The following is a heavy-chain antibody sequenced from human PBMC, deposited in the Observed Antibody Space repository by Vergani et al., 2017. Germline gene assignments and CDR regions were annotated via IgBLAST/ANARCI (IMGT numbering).Heavy chain of an antibody. CDR2: IYADGDT. CDR3: AGGLPFCSDFRCDHWFDP. J-gene: IGHJ5*02. Sequence: QLVETGGALIQPGGSLRLSCAVSGLNVGTNSMNWVRQAPGKGLEWVSVIYADGDTSYADSVKGRFTVSRDASTNTVLLQMSSLRSEDTAVYYCAGGLPFCSDFRCDHWFDPWGQGTLVTVSS. V-gene: IGHV3-53*02. D-gene: IGHD3-3*01. CDR1: GLNVGTNS.